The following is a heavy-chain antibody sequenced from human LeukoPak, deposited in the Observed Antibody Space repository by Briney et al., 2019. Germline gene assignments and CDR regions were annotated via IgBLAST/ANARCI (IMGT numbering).Heavy chain of an antibody. CDR3: ARHGGSLGYFDY. Sequence: SETLSLSCGLSGGSISTYYWSWIRQTPGKGLQWIGYVYDSGTTNYNPSLERRVTISSDASKNVLSLNVRSVTAADTAIYYCARHGGSLGYFDYWGQGTLVTVAS. J-gene: IGHJ4*02. CDR1: GGSISTYY. CDR2: VYDSGTT. D-gene: IGHD3-16*01. V-gene: IGHV4-59*08.